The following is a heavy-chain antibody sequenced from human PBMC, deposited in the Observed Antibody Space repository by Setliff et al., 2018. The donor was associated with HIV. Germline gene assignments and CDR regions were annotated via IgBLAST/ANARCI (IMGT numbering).Heavy chain of an antibody. V-gene: IGHV1-2*06. CDR1: GYTLTGYY. J-gene: IGHJ6*03. D-gene: IGHD1-26*01. Sequence: SVKVSCKASGYTLTGYYIHWVRRAPGQGLEWMGRINPSSGGTNYAPKFQGRVTMTRDKSISTAYMALSRLRSDDTAVYYCATWGGSPDGYFYYYMDVWGKGTTVTVSS. CDR3: ATWGGSPDGYFYYYMDV. CDR2: INPSSGGT.